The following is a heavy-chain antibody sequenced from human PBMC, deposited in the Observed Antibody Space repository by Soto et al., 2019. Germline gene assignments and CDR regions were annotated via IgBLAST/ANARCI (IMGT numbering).Heavy chain of an antibody. D-gene: IGHD2-2*01. Sequence: GGSLRLSGASSGFTFSSYEMNWGRQAPGKGLEWDSYISSSGSTIYYADSVKGRFTISRDNAKNSLYLQMNSLRAEDTAVYYCARRYCSSNRCYPYYYYGMDVWGQGTTVTVSS. CDR2: ISSSGSTI. CDR3: ARRYCSSNRCYPYYYYGMDV. CDR1: GFTFSSYE. J-gene: IGHJ6*02. V-gene: IGHV3-48*03.